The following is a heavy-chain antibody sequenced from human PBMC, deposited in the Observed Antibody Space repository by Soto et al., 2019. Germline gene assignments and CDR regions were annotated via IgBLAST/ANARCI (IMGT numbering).Heavy chain of an antibody. CDR1: GFTFSSYS. V-gene: IGHV3-21*01. Sequence: VGSLRLSCAASGFTFSSYSMNWVRQAPGKGLEWVSSISSSSSYIYYADSVKGRFTISRDNAKNSLYLQMNSLRAEDTAVYYCAREGNSSGWYYYYGMDVWGQGTTVTVSS. CDR2: ISSSSSYI. D-gene: IGHD6-19*01. CDR3: AREGNSSGWYYYYGMDV. J-gene: IGHJ6*02.